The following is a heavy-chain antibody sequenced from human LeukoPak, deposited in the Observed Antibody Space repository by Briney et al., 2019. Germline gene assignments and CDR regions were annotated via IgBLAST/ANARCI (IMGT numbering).Heavy chain of an antibody. CDR2: IKQDGSER. Sequence: GGSLRLSCAASGFTFSSFWMNWVRQAPGKGLEWVANIKQDGSERNYVDSVKGRSTISRDNAKNSLFLQMNSLRVEDTAVYYCARGGTRGYSPVDYWGQESWSPSPQ. CDR1: GFTFSSFW. CDR3: ARGGTRGYSPVDY. V-gene: IGHV3-7*03. J-gene: IGHJ4*01. D-gene: IGHD5-18*01.